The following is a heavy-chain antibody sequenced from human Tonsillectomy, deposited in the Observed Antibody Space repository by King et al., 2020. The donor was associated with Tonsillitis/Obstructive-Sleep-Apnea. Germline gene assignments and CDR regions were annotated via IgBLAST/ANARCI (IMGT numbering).Heavy chain of an antibody. V-gene: IGHV4-39*01. D-gene: IGHD2-2*01. CDR1: GGSISSSSYY. Sequence: LQLQESGPGLVKPSETLSLTCTVSGGSISSSSYYWGWIRQPPGKGLEWIGSIYYSGSTYHNPSLKSRVTISADTSKNQFSLKLNSVTAADTAVYYCARHRGYCSSTSGKYNWFDPWGQGTLVTVSS. CDR2: IYYSGST. J-gene: IGHJ5*02. CDR3: ARHRGYCSSTSGKYNWFDP.